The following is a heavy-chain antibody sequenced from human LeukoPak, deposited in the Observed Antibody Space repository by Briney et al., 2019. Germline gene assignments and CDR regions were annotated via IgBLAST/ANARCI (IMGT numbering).Heavy chain of an antibody. V-gene: IGHV1-8*02. CDR3: ARGREDFILVPGTKRKSYYMDV. Sequence: ASVKVSCKASGYTFTGYYMHWVRQAPGQGLEWMGWINPNSGNTGYAQKFQGRVTMTRNTSISTAYMELSSLRSEDTAVYYCARGREDFILVPGTKRKSYYMDVWGKGTTVTVSS. J-gene: IGHJ6*03. D-gene: IGHD2-2*01. CDR1: GYTFTGYY. CDR2: INPNSGNT.